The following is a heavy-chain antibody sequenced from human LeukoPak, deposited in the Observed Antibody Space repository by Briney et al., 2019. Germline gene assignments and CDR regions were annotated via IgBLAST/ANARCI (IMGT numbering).Heavy chain of an antibody. CDR1: GGSFSGYY. V-gene: IGHV4-34*01. Sequence: SETLSLTCAVYGGSFSGYYWSWIRQPPGKGLEWIGEINHSGSTNYNPSLKSRVTISVDTSKNQFSLKLSSVTAADTAVYYCARGGGGSYYFDYWGQGTPVTVSS. CDR2: INHSGST. J-gene: IGHJ4*02. D-gene: IGHD1-26*01. CDR3: ARGGGGSYYFDY.